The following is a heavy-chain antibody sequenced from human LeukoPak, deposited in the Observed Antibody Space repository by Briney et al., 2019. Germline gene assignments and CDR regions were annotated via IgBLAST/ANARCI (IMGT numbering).Heavy chain of an antibody. J-gene: IGHJ4*02. CDR2: ISFSSNTI. CDR3: ATSSYYGSGSDY. D-gene: IGHD3-10*01. CDR1: GFSFSTNN. V-gene: IGHV3-48*04. Sequence: GGSLRLSCAASGFSFSTNNMNWVRQAPGKGLEWVSYISFSSNTIYYADSVKGRFTISRDNAKNSLYLQMNSLRAEDTAAYYCATSSYYGSGSDYWGQGTLVTVSS.